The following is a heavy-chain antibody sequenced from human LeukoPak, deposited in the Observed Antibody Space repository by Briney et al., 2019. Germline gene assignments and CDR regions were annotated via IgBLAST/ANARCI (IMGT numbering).Heavy chain of an antibody. Sequence: SETLSLTCTVSGGSISSYYWSWIRQPAGKGLEWIGRIYTSGSTNYNPSLKSRVTMSVDTSKNQFSLKLSSVTAADTAVYYCARFYDSSGYSYYSDYWGQGTLVTVSS. CDR1: GGSISSYY. CDR2: IYTSGST. CDR3: ARFYDSSGYSYYSDY. J-gene: IGHJ4*02. V-gene: IGHV4-4*07. D-gene: IGHD3-22*01.